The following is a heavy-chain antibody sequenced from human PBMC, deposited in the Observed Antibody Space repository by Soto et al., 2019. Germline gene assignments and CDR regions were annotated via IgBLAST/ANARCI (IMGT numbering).Heavy chain of an antibody. D-gene: IGHD6-13*01. CDR1: GYSFTSYW. CDR3: ARHLIAAAGNSRYYYYGMDV. V-gene: IGHV5-51*01. J-gene: IGHJ6*02. CDR2: IYPGDSDT. Sequence: GESLKISCKGSGYSFTSYWIGWVRQMPGKGLEWMGIIYPGDSDTRYSPSFQGQVTISADKSISTAYLQWSSLKASDTAMYYCARHLIAAAGNSRYYYYGMDVWGQGTTVTVSS.